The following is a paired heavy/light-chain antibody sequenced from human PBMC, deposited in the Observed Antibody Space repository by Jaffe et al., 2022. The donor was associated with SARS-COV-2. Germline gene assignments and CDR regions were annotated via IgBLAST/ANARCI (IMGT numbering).Heavy chain of an antibody. CDR1: GYTFTSHW. CDR3: ARGQVVLTPTTKVGSMDV. Sequence: QVQVEQSGAEIKEPGASVRVSCQASGYTFTSHWMHWVRQAPGQGLEWMGLINPSAGNAIYAQRLQGRVTMTRDTSTSTFYMELSSLRSEDSAVYYCARGQVVLTPTTKVGSMDVWGKGTTVTVSS. J-gene: IGHJ6*03. V-gene: IGHV1-46*04. D-gene: IGHD3-10*01. CDR2: INPSAGNA.
Light chain of an antibody. CDR1: SSDVGGYNY. CDR3: SSYAGNSYV. V-gene: IGLV2-8*01. Sequence: QSALTQPPSASGSPGQSVTISCTGTSSDVGGYNYVSWYQQHPGKAPKLVIFEVSKRPSGVPDRFSGSKSGNTASLTVSGLQAEDEADYYCSSYAGNSYVFGTGTKVTVL. CDR2: EVS. J-gene: IGLJ1*01.